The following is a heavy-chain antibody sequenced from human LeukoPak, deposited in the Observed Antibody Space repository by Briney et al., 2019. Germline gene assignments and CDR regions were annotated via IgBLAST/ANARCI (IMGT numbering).Heavy chain of an antibody. CDR1: GGSFSGFY. Sequence: ETLSLTCAVYGGSFSGFYWSWIRQPPGKGLEWVGRIKGKTDGGTPDYAAPVKGRFTISRDDSKNTVYVQMNSLKKEDTGMYYCTTALLVRGVITPLDWGQGTLVTVSS. V-gene: IGHV3-15*05. CDR2: IKGKTDGGTP. D-gene: IGHD3-10*01. J-gene: IGHJ4*02. CDR3: TTALLVRGVITPLD.